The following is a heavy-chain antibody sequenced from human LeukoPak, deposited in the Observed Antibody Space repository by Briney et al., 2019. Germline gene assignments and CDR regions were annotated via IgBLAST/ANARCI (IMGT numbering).Heavy chain of an antibody. V-gene: IGHV3-23*01. CDR1: GFTFSNYA. CDR3: AKVGLTDDY. J-gene: IGHJ4*02. Sequence: GGSLRLSCAASGFTFSNYAMSWVRQAPGKGLEGVSAISGGGGSTYYADSVRGRFTISRDNSKNTLYLQMNSLRAEDTAVYYCAKVGLTDDYWGQGTLVTVSS. D-gene: IGHD1-14*01. CDR2: ISGGGGST.